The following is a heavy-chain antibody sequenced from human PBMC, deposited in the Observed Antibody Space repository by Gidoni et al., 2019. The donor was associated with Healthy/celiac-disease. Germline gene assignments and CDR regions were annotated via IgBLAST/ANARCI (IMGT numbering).Heavy chain of an antibody. CDR1: GFTVSSNY. J-gene: IGHJ6*02. CDR2: IYSGGST. V-gene: IGHV3-53*01. Sequence: EVQLVESGGGLIQPGGSLRLSCAASGFTVSSNYMSWVRQAPGKGLEWVSVIYSGGSTYYADSVKGRFTISRDNSKNTLYLQMNSLRAEDTAVYYCARDVDSSSWYWYYGMDVWGQGTTVTVSS. CDR3: ARDVDSSSWYWYYGMDV. D-gene: IGHD6-13*01.